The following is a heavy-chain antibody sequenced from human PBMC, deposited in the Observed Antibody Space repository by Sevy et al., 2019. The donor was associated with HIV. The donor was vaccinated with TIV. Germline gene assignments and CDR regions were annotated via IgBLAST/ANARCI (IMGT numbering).Heavy chain of an antibody. D-gene: IGHD6-19*01. Sequence: GGSVRLSCAASGFTFSSYAMSWVRQAPGKGLEWVSAISGSGSSTYYADSVKGRFTISRDNSKNTLYLQMNSLRADDTAVYYCAKVIGGQWLVRGYFDYWGQGTLVTVSS. J-gene: IGHJ4*02. CDR1: GFTFSSYA. CDR3: AKVIGGQWLVRGYFDY. CDR2: ISGSGSST. V-gene: IGHV3-23*01.